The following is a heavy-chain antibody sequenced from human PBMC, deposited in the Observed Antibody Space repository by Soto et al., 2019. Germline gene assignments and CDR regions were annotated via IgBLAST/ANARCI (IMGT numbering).Heavy chain of an antibody. CDR2: IYYSGST. V-gene: IGHV4-39*02. J-gene: IGHJ6*02. CDR1: SGSISSSSYY. CDR3: AGDKWELLEDYYYGMDV. Sequence: SETLSLTCTISSGSISSSSYYWGWIRQPPGKGLEWIGSIYYSGSTYYNPSLKSRVTISVDTSKNQFSLKLSSVTAADTAVYYCAGDKWELLEDYYYGMDVWGQGTTVT. D-gene: IGHD1-26*01.